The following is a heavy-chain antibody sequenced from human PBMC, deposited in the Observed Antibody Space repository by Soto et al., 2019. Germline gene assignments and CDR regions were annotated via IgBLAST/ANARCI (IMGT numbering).Heavy chain of an antibody. J-gene: IGHJ4*02. CDR2: ISYDGSNK. D-gene: IGHD5-18*01. CDR1: GFTFSSYA. V-gene: IGHV3-30-3*01. CDR3: ARDNRIQLWFKMDY. Sequence: GGSLRLSCAASGFTFSSYAMHWVRQAPGKGLEWVAVISYDGSNKYYADSVKGRFTISRDNSKNTLYLQMNSLRAEDTAVYYCARDNRIQLWFKMDYWGQGTLVPV.